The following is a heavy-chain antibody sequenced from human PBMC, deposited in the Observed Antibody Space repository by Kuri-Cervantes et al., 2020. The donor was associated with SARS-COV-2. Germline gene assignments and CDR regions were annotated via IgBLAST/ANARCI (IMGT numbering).Heavy chain of an antibody. V-gene: IGHV4-39*01. CDR2: IYYSGST. Sequence: SETLSLTCTVSGGSISSSSYYWGWIRQPPGKGLEWIGSIYYSGSTYYNPSLKSRVTISVDTSKNQFSLKLSSVTAADTAVYYCALLPKDSSGWYYFDYWGQGNLVNVSS. J-gene: IGHJ4*02. CDR1: GGSISSSSYY. D-gene: IGHD6-19*01. CDR3: ALLPKDSSGWYYFDY.